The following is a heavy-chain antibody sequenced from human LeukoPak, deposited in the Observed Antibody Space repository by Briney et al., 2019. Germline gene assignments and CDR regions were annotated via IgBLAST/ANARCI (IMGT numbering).Heavy chain of an antibody. J-gene: IGHJ1*01. Sequence: SETLSLTCTVSGGSISSGSYYWSWIRQPAGKGLEWIGRIYTSGSTNYNPSLKSRVTISVDTSKNQFSLKLSSVTAADTAVYYCARGQWLLPLQHWGQGTLVTVSS. CDR1: GGSISSGSYY. D-gene: IGHD3-22*01. CDR2: IYTSGST. V-gene: IGHV4-61*02. CDR3: ARGQWLLPLQH.